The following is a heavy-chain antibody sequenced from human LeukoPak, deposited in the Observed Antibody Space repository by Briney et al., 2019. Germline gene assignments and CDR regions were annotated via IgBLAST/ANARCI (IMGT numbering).Heavy chain of an antibody. V-gene: IGHV5-51*01. J-gene: IGHJ4*02. CDR2: IYPGDSDT. D-gene: IGHD3-22*01. Sequence: GESLKISCKGSGYSFSSYWIGWVRQMPGKGLEWMGIIYPGDSDTRYSPSFQGQVTISADKSISTAYLQWSSLKASDTAMYYCARRYYYDSSGYPYLDYWGQGTLVTVSS. CDR3: ARRYYYDSSGYPYLDY. CDR1: GYSFSSYW.